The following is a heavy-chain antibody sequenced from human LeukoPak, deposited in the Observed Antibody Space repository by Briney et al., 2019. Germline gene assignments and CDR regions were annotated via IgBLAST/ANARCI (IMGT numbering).Heavy chain of an antibody. CDR2: IYHSGST. D-gene: IGHD6-6*01. V-gene: IGHV4-38-2*02. CDR1: GGSISSYY. Sequence: PSETLSLTCTVSGGSISSYYWGWIRQPPGKGLEWIGSIYHSGSTYYNPSLKSRVTISVDTSKNQFSLKLSSVTAADTAVYYCARDLGIAARPDYWGQGTLVTVSS. J-gene: IGHJ4*02. CDR3: ARDLGIAARPDY.